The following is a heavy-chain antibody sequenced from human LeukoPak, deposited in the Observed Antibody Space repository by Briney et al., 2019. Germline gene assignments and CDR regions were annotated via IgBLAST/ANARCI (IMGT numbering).Heavy chain of an antibody. D-gene: IGHD3-22*01. CDR1: GYTFTSYY. Sequence: ASVKVSCKASGYTFTSYYMHWVRQAPGQGLEWMGIINPSGGSTSYAQKFQGRVTMTRDTSTSTVHMELSSLRSEDTAVYYCARDYYDSSGYYYVRYFDLWGRGTLVTVSS. CDR3: ARDYYDSSGYYYVRYFDL. J-gene: IGHJ2*01. V-gene: IGHV1-46*01. CDR2: INPSGGST.